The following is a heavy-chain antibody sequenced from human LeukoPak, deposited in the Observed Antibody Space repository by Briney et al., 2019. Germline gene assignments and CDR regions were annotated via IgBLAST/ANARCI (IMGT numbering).Heavy chain of an antibody. D-gene: IGHD1-1*01. CDR2: IYPGESDT. CDR3: ARPQFWNPYYFDY. CDR1: GYSFTTYS. Sequence: GESLKISCKASGYSFTTYSISWVRQMPGKGLEWMEIIYPGESDTRYSPSFQGQVTISADKSISTAYLQWRSLKASDTAMYYCARPQFWNPYYFDYGGQGSLVTVSS. J-gene: IGHJ4*02. V-gene: IGHV5-51*01.